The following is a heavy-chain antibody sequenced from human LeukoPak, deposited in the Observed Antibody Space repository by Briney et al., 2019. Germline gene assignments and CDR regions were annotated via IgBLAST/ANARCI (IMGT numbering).Heavy chain of an antibody. CDR3: ARGNGDYALNYFDY. D-gene: IGHD4-17*01. V-gene: IGHV4-4*07. J-gene: IGHJ4*02. Sequence: SETPSLTCTVSGGSISSYYWSWIRQPAGKGLEWIGRIYTSGSTNYNPSLKSRVTMSVDTSKNQFSLKLSSVTAADTAVYYCARGNGDYALNYFDYWGQGTLVTVSS. CDR1: GGSISSYY. CDR2: IYTSGST.